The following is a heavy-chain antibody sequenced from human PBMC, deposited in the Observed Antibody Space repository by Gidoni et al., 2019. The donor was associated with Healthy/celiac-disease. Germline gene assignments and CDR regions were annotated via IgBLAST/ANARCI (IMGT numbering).Heavy chain of an antibody. D-gene: IGHD5-18*01. Sequence: QVQLQESGPGLVKPSETLSLTCTVSGYSISSGYYWGWIRQPPGKGLEWSGSIYHSGSTYYNPSLKSRVTISVDTSKNQFSLKLSSVTAADTAVYYCARGGYSYGYWFDYWGQGTLVTVSS. V-gene: IGHV4-38-2*02. CDR3: ARGGYSYGYWFDY. CDR1: GYSISSGYY. J-gene: IGHJ4*02. CDR2: IYHSGST.